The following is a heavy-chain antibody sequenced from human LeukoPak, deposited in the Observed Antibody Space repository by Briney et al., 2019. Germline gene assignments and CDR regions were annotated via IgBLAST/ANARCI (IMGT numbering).Heavy chain of an antibody. J-gene: IGHJ4*02. CDR1: GFTFSSYW. V-gene: IGHV3-49*04. D-gene: IGHD2-8*01. CDR3: TLIFAY. Sequence: GGSLRLSCAASGFTFSSYWMSWVRQAPGKGLEWVSFIRGKPYGGTTEYAASVKGRFTISRDDSKNIAYLQMSSLKTEDTAMYYCTLIFAYWGQGTLVTVSS. CDR2: IRGKPYGGTT.